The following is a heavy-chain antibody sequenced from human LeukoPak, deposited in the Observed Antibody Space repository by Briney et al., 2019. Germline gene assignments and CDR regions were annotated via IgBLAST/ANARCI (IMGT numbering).Heavy chain of an antibody. Sequence: VASVKVSCKASGYTFTGYYMHWVRQAPGQGLEWVGWINPKSGGTDYAQRLQGRVTVTTDTSIATAYMELRRLTSDDTAVYFCARGTIGSYSSVHDWGQGTLVTVSS. D-gene: IGHD1-26*01. V-gene: IGHV1-2*02. CDR2: INPKSGGT. CDR3: ARGTIGSYSSVHD. CDR1: GYTFTGYY. J-gene: IGHJ1*01.